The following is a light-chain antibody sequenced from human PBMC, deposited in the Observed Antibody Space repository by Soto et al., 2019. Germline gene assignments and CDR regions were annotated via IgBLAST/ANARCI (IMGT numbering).Light chain of an antibody. Sequence: QSALTQPRSVSGSPGQSVTISCTGTSSDVGGYNYVSWYQQHPGKAPKLIICDVSKRPSGVPDRFSGPKSGNTASLTISGLQAEDEADYYCCSYAGGPYVFGTGTKLTVL. V-gene: IGLV2-11*01. J-gene: IGLJ1*01. CDR3: CSYAGGPYV. CDR1: SSDVGGYNY. CDR2: DVS.